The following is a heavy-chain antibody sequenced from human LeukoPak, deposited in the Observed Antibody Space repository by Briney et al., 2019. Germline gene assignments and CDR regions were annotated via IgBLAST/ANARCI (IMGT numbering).Heavy chain of an antibody. CDR2: ISGSGGSR. V-gene: IGHV3-23*01. J-gene: IGHJ3*01. CDR3: AKVRGGNRGDAFDF. Sequence: PGGSLRLSCAASGFTFSSYGMSWVRQAPGKGLEWVSSISGSGGSRYYADSGKGRFTISRDNSKNTLYLQMNSLRAEDTAVYYCAKVRGGNRGDAFDFWGRGTMVTVSS. CDR1: GFTFSSYG. D-gene: IGHD4-23*01.